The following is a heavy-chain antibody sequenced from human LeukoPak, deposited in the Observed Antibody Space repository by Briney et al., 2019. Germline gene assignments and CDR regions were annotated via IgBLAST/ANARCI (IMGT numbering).Heavy chain of an antibody. CDR2: INHSGSH. Sequence: SETLSLTCAVYGGSFSGYYWSWIRQPPGKGLEWIGEINHSGSHNYNPSLKSRVTISVGTSKNQFSLKLSSVTAADTAVYYCACDYDFWSGDAFDIWGQGIMVTVSS. CDR3: ACDYDFWSGDAFDI. CDR1: GGSFSGYY. D-gene: IGHD3-3*01. V-gene: IGHV4-34*01. J-gene: IGHJ3*02.